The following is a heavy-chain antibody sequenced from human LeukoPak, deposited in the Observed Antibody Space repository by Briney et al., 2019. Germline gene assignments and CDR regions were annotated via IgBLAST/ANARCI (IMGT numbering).Heavy chain of an antibody. D-gene: IGHD1-14*01. V-gene: IGHV1-2*02. CDR1: GYTFTGYY. Sequence: GASVKVSCKASGYTFTGYYMHWVRQAPGQGLEWMGWINPNSGGTNYAQKFQGRVTMTRDTSISTAYMELSRLRSDDTAVYYCARGDSGNHYYYYYGMDVWGQGTTVTVSS. CDR3: ARGDSGNHYYYYYGMDV. CDR2: INPNSGGT. J-gene: IGHJ6*02.